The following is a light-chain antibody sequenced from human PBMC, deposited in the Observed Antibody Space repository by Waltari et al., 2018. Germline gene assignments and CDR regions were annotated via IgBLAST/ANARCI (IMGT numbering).Light chain of an antibody. CDR2: EVS. Sequence: QSALTQPASVSGSPGQSIPISCTGTSSDVGGYNYVSWYQQHPGKAPKLMCYEVSNRPSGVSIRFSGSKSGNTSSLTISGLQAEDEADYYCSSYTSSSPVVFGGGTKLTVL. CDR3: SSYTSSSPVV. CDR1: SSDVGGYNY. J-gene: IGLJ2*01. V-gene: IGLV2-14*01.